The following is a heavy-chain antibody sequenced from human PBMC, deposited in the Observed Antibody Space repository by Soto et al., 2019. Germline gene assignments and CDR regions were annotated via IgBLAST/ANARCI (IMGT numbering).Heavy chain of an antibody. CDR3: EREGGVYAAMVGTMDY. D-gene: IGHD5-18*01. Sequence: QVQLVQSGAEVKKPGSSVKVSCKASGGTFSSYTISWVRQAPGQGLEWMGRIIPILGIANYVQKFQGRVTITADKSTSTADLELSSLRYEDTAVYSCEREGGVYAAMVGTMDYWGQGTLVTVSS. J-gene: IGHJ4*02. CDR1: GGTFSSYT. V-gene: IGHV1-69*08. CDR2: IIPILGIA.